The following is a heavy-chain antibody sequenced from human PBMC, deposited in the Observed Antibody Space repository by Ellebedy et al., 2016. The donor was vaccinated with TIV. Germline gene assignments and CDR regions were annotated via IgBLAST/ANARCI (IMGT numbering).Heavy chain of an antibody. D-gene: IGHD4-17*01. CDR2: IYPGDSDT. J-gene: IGHJ6*02. CDR1: GYSFTSYW. V-gene: IGHV5-51*01. CDR3: ARVYGDHQNYYYYGMDV. Sequence: GESLKISXKGSGYSFTSYWIGWVRQMPGKGLEWMGIIYPGDSDTRYSPSFQGQVTISADKSISTAYLQWSSLKASDTAMYYCARVYGDHQNYYYYGMDVWGQGTTVTVSS.